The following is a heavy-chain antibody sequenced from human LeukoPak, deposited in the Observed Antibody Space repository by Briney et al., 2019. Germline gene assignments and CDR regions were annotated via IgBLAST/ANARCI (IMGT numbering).Heavy chain of an antibody. Sequence: PGGSLRLSCAASGFTFTTYVMNWVRQAPGKGLEWVSYISSSGSTMYFADSVKGRFTISRDNAKNSLYLQMNSLRAEDTAVYYCARDFRINRGVFDYWGQGTLVTVSS. CDR2: ISSSGSTM. CDR3: ARDFRINRGVFDY. J-gene: IGHJ4*02. CDR1: GFTFTTYV. D-gene: IGHD3-10*01. V-gene: IGHV3-48*03.